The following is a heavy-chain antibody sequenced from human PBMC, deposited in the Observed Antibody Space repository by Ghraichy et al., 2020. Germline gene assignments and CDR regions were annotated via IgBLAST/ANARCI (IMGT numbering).Heavy chain of an antibody. Sequence: GESLNISCAASGFTFSSYWMSWVRQAPGKGLEWVANIKQDGSEKYYVNSVKGRFTISRDNAKNSLYLQMNSLRAEDTAVYYCAREGRPAFDYWGQGTLVTVSS. V-gene: IGHV3-7*03. J-gene: IGHJ4*02. CDR1: GFTFSSYW. CDR3: AREGRPAFDY. CDR2: IKQDGSEK.